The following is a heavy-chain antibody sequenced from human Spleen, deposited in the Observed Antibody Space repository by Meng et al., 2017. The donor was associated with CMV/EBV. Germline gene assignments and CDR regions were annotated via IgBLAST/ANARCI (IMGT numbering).Heavy chain of an antibody. J-gene: IGHJ5*02. D-gene: IGHD3-10*01. V-gene: IGHV3-74*01. CDR3: ARGGYYYGSGSYYTEENWFDP. CDR2: INSDGSST. CDR1: SYW. Sequence: SYWMHWVRQAPGKGLVWVSRINSDGSSTSYADSVKGRFTISRDNAKNTLYLQTNSLRAEDTAVYYCARGGYYYGSGSYYTEENWFDPWGQGTLVTVSS.